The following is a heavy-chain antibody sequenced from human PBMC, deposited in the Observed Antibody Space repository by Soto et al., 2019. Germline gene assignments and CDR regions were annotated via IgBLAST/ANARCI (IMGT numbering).Heavy chain of an antibody. V-gene: IGHV1-69*02. Sequence: QVQLVQSGAEVKKPGSSVKVSCKASGGTFSSYTISWVRQAPGQGLEWMGRIIPILGIANYAQKFQGRVTITADKSTSTAYRELSSLRSEDTAVYYCARTRPDDDVFNYWFDPWGQGTLVTVSS. CDR3: ARTRPDDDVFNYWFDP. D-gene: IGHD1-1*01. J-gene: IGHJ5*02. CDR2: IIPILGIA. CDR1: GGTFSSYT.